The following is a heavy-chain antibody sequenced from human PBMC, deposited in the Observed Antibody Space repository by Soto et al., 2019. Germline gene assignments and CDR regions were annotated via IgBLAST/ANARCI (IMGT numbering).Heavy chain of an antibody. CDR2: ILSKTEGVAT. CDR3: GVPEDLARTGPGY. CDR1: GLTFSRAW. Sequence: EVQVVESGGGLVQPGGSLRLSCAASGLTFSRAWMTWVRQAPGKGLEWIGHILSKTEGVATSHAAAVHGRFSISRDDSKEALYLQMNSLKTEDTAMYYCGVPEDLARTGPGYWGQGTLVTVSS. V-gene: IGHV3-15*01. J-gene: IGHJ4*02. D-gene: IGHD3-10*01.